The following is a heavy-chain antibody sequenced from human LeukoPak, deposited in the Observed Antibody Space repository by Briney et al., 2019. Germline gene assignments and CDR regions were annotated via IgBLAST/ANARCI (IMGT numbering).Heavy chain of an antibody. J-gene: IGHJ3*02. V-gene: IGHV1-2*06. CDR1: GYTFTGYY. CDR2: INPNSGGT. D-gene: IGHD3-22*01. CDR3: ASSYYYDSSGYYPDAFDI. Sequence: ASVKVSCKASGYTFTGYYMHWARQAPGQGLEWMGRINPNSGGTNYAQKFQGRVTMTRDTSISTAYMELSRLRSDDTAVYYCASSYYYDSSGYYPDAFDIWGQGTMVTVSS.